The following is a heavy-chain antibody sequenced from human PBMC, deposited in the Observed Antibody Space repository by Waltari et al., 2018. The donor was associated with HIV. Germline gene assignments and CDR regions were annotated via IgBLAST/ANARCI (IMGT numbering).Heavy chain of an antibody. CDR2: ISANGGGT. Sequence: EVLLLESGGVLVQPGGSLRLSCAASGLSFSSYASTWVRQAPRKGLGWVSGISANGGGTHYTDSVKGRFTISRDNSKSTMSLQMNSLRAGDTAVYYCAKDLWRAAAAATNAFDFWGRGTMVTVSS. CDR1: GLSFSSYA. J-gene: IGHJ3*01. D-gene: IGHD6-13*01. CDR3: AKDLWRAAAAATNAFDF. V-gene: IGHV3-23*01.